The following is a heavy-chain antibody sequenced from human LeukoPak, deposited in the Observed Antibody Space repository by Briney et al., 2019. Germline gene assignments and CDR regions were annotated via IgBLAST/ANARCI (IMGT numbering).Heavy chain of an antibody. Sequence: SETLSLTGSVSDDSITKYHWGWIRQPPGKGLKWIGCVHSSGGTYYNPSLETRVTVSLHTSAKQLSLRLTSVTAADTAVYFCARANINWLRSPGTLYYLDYWGLGTLVTVSS. CDR1: DDSITKYH. CDR3: ARANINWLRSPGTLYYLDY. D-gene: IGHD1-20*01. J-gene: IGHJ4*02. CDR2: VHSSGGT. V-gene: IGHV4-4*07.